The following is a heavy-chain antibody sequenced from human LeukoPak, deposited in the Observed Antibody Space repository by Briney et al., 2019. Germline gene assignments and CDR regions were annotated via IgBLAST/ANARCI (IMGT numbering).Heavy chain of an antibody. V-gene: IGHV3-23*01. CDR2: ISPRGGGT. CDR1: GFTFSSYS. D-gene: IGHD7-27*01. Sequence: PGGFLRLSCAASGFTFSSYSMNWVRQAPGKGLEWLSGISPRGGGTYYADSVKGRFTISRDDSKNTLSLQMNSLRVEDTAVYYCARDLAWGAFDYWGQGTLVTVSS. CDR3: ARDLAWGAFDY. J-gene: IGHJ4*02.